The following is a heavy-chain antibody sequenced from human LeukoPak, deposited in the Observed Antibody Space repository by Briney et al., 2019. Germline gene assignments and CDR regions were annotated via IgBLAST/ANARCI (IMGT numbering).Heavy chain of an antibody. Sequence: ASVKVSFQASGYTFTSYGISWVRQAPGQGLEGMGWISAYNGNTNYAQKLQGRVTMTTDTSTSTAYMELRSLRSDDTAVYYCARVADYSNYPLYFDYWGQGTLVTVSS. CDR2: ISAYNGNT. D-gene: IGHD4-11*01. J-gene: IGHJ4*02. V-gene: IGHV1-18*01. CDR1: GYTFTSYG. CDR3: ARVADYSNYPLYFDY.